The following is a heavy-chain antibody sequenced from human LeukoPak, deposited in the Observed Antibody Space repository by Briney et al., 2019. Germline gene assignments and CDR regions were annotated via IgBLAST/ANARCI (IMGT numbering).Heavy chain of an antibody. CDR1: GFTFDDYA. CDR2: ISWNSGSI. V-gene: IGHV3-9*01. J-gene: IGHJ5*02. Sequence: GGSLRLSCAASGFTFDDYAMHWVRQAPGKGLEWVSGISWNSGSIGYADSVKGRFTISRDNAKNSLYLQMNSLRAGDTALYYCAKERGNWFDPWGQGTLVTVSS. CDR3: AKERGNWFDP.